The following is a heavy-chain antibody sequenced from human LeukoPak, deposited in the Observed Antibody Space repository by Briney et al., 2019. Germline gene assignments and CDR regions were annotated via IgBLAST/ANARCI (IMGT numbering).Heavy chain of an antibody. CDR2: INHSGST. V-gene: IGHV4-34*01. Sequence: SETLSLTCAVYGGSFSGYYWSWIRQPPGKGLEWIGEINHSGSTNYNPFLKSRVTISVDTSKNQFSLKLSSVTAADTAVYYCARGPYCSSTSCYNRHYYYYYGMDVWGQGTTVTVSS. CDR3: ARGPYCSSTSCYNRHYYYYYGMDV. CDR1: GGSFSGYY. J-gene: IGHJ6*02. D-gene: IGHD2-2*02.